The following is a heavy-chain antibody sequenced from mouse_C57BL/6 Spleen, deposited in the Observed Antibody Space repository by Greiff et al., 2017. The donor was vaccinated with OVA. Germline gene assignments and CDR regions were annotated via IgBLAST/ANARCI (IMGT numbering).Heavy chain of an antibody. V-gene: IGHV5-17*01. Sequence: EVMLVESGGGLVKPGGSLKLSCAASGFTFSDYGMHWVRQAPEKGLEWVAYISSGSSTIYYADTVKGRFTISRDNAKNTLFLQMTSLRSEDTAMYYCARLYDGYYTGYYAMDYWGQGTSVTVSS. CDR3: ARLYDGYYTGYYAMDY. D-gene: IGHD2-3*01. J-gene: IGHJ4*01. CDR1: GFTFSDYG. CDR2: ISSGSSTI.